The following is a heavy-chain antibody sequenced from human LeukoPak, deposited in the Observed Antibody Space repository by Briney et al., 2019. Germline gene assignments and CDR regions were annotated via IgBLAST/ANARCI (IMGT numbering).Heavy chain of an antibody. CDR2: IYYSGST. V-gene: IGHV4-39*01. Sequence: SETLSLTCAVSGDSISSDYWGWIRQPPGKGLEWIGSIYYSGSTYYNPSLKSRVTISVDTSKNQFSLKLSSVTAADTAVYYCARSYYDILTGYYRYYYYYYMDVWGKGTTVTISS. D-gene: IGHD3-9*01. CDR1: GDSISSDY. J-gene: IGHJ6*03. CDR3: ARSYYDILTGYYRYYYYYYMDV.